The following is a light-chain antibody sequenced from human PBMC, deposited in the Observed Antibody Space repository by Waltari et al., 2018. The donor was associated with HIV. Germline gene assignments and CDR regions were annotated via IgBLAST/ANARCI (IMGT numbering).Light chain of an antibody. V-gene: IGLV3-27*01. J-gene: IGLJ3*02. CDR1: VLAKKY. CDR2: KDS. Sequence: SYELTQPSSVSVSPGQTARITCSGDVLAKKYARWFQQKPGQAPVLVIYKDSERPSGIPGRFSGSSSGTTVTLTISGAQVEDEAHYYCYSAACNDLRVFGGGTKLTVL. CDR3: YSAACNDLRV.